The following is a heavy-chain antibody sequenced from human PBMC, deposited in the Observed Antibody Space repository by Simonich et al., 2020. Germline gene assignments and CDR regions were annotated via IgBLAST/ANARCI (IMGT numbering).Heavy chain of an antibody. J-gene: IGHJ4*02. D-gene: IGHD2-15*01. CDR1: GYSISSGYY. V-gene: IGHV4-38-2*01. CDR2: IYHSGST. Sequence: QVQLQESGPGLVKPSETLSLTCAVSGYSISSGYYWGWIRQPPGKGLEWIGGIYHSGSTYYNPALKGRVTISVDTSKNQFSLKLSSVTAADTAVYYCARAHSRYCSGGSCYFDYWGQGTLVTVSS. CDR3: ARAHSRYCSGGSCYFDY.